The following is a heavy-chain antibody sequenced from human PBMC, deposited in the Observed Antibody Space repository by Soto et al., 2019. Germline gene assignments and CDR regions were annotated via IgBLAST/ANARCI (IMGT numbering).Heavy chain of an antibody. CDR3: AREDYGSGRAGTFFQ. CDR1: GFTFSNYV. CDR2: ISFDGKSE. Sequence: QVQLVESGGGVVQPGRSLRVSCVASGFTFSNYVMNWVRQVPGKGLEWVAGISFDGKSEHYADSVKGRFTISRENSKNTVYLQMNSLRIEDMAVYYCAREDYGSGRAGTFFQWGQGTLVTVSS. D-gene: IGHD2-21*01. V-gene: IGHV3-30*04. J-gene: IGHJ1*01.